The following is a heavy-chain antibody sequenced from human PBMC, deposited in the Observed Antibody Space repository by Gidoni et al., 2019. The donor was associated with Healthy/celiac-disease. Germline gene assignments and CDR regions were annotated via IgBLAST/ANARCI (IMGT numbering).Heavy chain of an antibody. CDR3: ARDPSSSWFRGFDY. J-gene: IGHJ4*02. V-gene: IGHV3-30-3*01. D-gene: IGHD6-13*01. CDR2: ISYDGSNK. Sequence: QVQLVESGGGVVQPGRSLSRSCSASGFPFRSYAMHWVRQAPGKGREWVAVISYDGSNKYYADSVKGRFTISRDNSKNTLYLQMNSLRAEDTAVYYCARDPSSSWFRGFDYWGQGTLVTVSS. CDR1: GFPFRSYA.